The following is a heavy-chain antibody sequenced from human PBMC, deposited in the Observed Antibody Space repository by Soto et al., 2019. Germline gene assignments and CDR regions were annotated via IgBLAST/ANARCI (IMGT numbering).Heavy chain of an antibody. CDR1: VFTLVSYA. J-gene: IGHJ6*02. CDR3: TKRVGTGVARGEYGIDV. Sequence: RRPRPLPGLSLVFTLVSYAMSGARPATRQGLEWIASLRTSIGSIYYAAPVQSRFILSRYNSQNTLYPQMSSLRPQDTAVYYCTKRVGTGVARGEYGIDVWGRGTTVTVSS. D-gene: IGHD6-19*01. CDR2: LRTSIGSI. V-gene: IGHV3-23*01.